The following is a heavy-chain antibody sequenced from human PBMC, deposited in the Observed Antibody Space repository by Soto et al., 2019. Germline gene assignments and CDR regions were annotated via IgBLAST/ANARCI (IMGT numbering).Heavy chain of an antibody. D-gene: IGHD2-2*01. Sequence: QVQLQESGPGLVKPSQTLSLTCTVSGGSISSGDYYWSWIRQPPGKGLEWIGYIYYSGSTYYNPSLKRRVTISVDTSKNQFSLKLSSVTAADTAVYYCARDCISTSCYALDAFDIWGQGTMVTVSS. J-gene: IGHJ3*02. CDR2: IYYSGST. CDR1: GGSISSGDYY. V-gene: IGHV4-30-4*01. CDR3: ARDCISTSCYALDAFDI.